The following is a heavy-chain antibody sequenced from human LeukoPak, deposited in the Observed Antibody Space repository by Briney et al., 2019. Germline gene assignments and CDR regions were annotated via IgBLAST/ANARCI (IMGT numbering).Heavy chain of an antibody. J-gene: IGHJ1*01. V-gene: IGHV3-74*01. CDR1: GFTFSSYW. CDR2: ISSDGSST. D-gene: IGHD1-26*01. CDR3: ARVGGSYYSTRPAEYFQH. Sequence: AGGSLRLSCAASGFTFSSYWMHWVRQAPGKGLVWVSRISSDGSSTSYADSVKGRFTISRDNAKNTLYLQMNSLRAEDTAVYYCARVGGSYYSTRPAEYFQHWGQGTLVTVSS.